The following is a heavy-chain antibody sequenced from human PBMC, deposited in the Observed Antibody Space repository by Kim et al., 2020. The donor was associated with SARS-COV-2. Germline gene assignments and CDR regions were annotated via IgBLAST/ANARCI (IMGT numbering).Heavy chain of an antibody. CDR3: ARHQRRTWASDY. D-gene: IGHD6-25*01. V-gene: IGHV4-59*08. Sequence: SETLSLICTVSGGSISGYYWSWIRQPPGKGVEWIGYMHYSGSTSYSPSLKSRVTISVDTSKSHCSLNLTSVTAADTAVYYCARHQRRTWASDYWGQGTL. CDR1: GGSISGYY. CDR2: MHYSGST. J-gene: IGHJ4*02.